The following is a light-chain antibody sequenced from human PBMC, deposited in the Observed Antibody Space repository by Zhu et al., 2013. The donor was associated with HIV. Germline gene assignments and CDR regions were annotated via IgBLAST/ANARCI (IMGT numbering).Light chain of an antibody. CDR1: QTVRGW. V-gene: IGKV1-5*01. J-gene: IGKJ2*01. CDR3: LHYNKISTA. Sequence: DIQLTQSPSTLSASVGDRVTITCRASQTVRGWLAWYQLKPGKAPKLLVFDASSLGSGVPSRFSGSGSGTEFTLTITSLQPDDFATYYCLHYNKISTAFGQGTKVDI. CDR2: DAS.